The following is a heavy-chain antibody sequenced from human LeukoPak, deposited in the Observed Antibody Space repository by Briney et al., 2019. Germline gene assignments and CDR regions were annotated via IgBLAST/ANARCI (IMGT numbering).Heavy chain of an antibody. D-gene: IGHD3-16*02. CDR2: SYNRGNT. Sequence: PSETLSLTCAVSTYSISSGYYWGWIRPPPGKGREGIGISYNRGNTYYNPSLKSRVTISVDTSKNKFSLKLSSVTAADTAVYYCARIRMITFGGVIVRTYYFDYWGQGTLVIVSS. CDR1: TYSISSGYY. J-gene: IGHJ4*02. CDR3: ARIRMITFGGVIVRTYYFDY. V-gene: IGHV4-38-2*01.